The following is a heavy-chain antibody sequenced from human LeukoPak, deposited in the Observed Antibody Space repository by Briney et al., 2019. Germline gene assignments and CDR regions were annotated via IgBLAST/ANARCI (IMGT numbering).Heavy chain of an antibody. CDR1: GFTFGSYG. V-gene: IGHV3-30*02. CDR3: AKDHTYDFWRDPPGYNRFDP. Sequence: GGSLRLSCAASGFTFGSYGMHWVRQAPGKGLEWVSFIRYDGSNKYYADSVKGRFTISRDNSKNTLYLQMNSLRAEDTAVYYCAKDHTYDFWRDPPGYNRFDPWGQGTLVTVSS. D-gene: IGHD3-3*01. J-gene: IGHJ5*02. CDR2: IRYDGSNK.